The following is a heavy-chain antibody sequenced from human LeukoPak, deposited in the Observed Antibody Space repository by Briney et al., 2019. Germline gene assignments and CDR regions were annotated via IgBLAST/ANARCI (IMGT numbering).Heavy chain of an antibody. CDR1: GFTFSSYA. V-gene: IGHV3-23*01. D-gene: IGHD6-13*01. CDR3: ARAYSSSWYDY. CDR2: LSGSGGST. Sequence: GGSLRLSCAASGFTFSSYAMSWVRQAPGKGLEWVSALSGSGGSTYYADSVKGRFPISRDNSKNTLYLQMNSLRDEDTAVYYCARAYSSSWYDYWGQGTLVTVSS. J-gene: IGHJ4*02.